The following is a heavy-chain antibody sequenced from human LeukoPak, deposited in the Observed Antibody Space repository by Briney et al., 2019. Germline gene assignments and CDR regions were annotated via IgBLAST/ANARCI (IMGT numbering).Heavy chain of an antibody. CDR3: ARDLAALAVNFDY. V-gene: IGHV1-2*02. J-gene: IGHJ4*02. D-gene: IGHD6-25*01. Sequence: GASVTVSCKASGYTFTGYYMHWVRQAPGQGLEWMGWINPNSGGTNYAQKFQGRVTMNRDTSISTAYMELSRLRSDDTAVYYCARDLAALAVNFDYWGQGTLVTVSS. CDR1: GYTFTGYY. CDR2: INPNSGGT.